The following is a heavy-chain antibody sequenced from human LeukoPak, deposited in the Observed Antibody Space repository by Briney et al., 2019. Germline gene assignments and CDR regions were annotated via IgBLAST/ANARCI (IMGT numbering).Heavy chain of an antibody. V-gene: IGHV3-23*01. J-gene: IGHJ5*01. CDR3: AKAPRWTFFDF. CDR1: GFTFSSYA. Sequence: GGSLRLSCATSGFTFSSYAMSWVRQAPGKGLEWVSSIGGSGGSTYYADSVKGRFTISRDNSKNTLYLEMNSLRAEDTAVYYCAKAPRWTFFDFWGQGNMVTVSS. D-gene: IGHD3-16*01. CDR2: IGGSGGST.